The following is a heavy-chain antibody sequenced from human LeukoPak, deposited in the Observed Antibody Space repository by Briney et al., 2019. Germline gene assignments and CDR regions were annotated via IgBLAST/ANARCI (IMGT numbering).Heavy chain of an antibody. CDR1: GGSVNSGSYY. Sequence: SETLSLTCTVSGGSVNSGSYYWSWIRQPPGKGLEWIGYIYYSGSTNYNPSLKSRVTISVDTSKNQFSLKLSSVTAADTAVYYCASNRIAAAGTLYYYYGMDVWGQGTTVTVSS. J-gene: IGHJ6*02. CDR2: IYYSGST. V-gene: IGHV4-61*01. CDR3: ASNRIAAAGTLYYYYGMDV. D-gene: IGHD6-13*01.